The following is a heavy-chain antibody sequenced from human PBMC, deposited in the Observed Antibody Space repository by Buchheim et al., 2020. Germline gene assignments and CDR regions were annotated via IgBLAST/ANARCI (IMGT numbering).Heavy chain of an antibody. Sequence: QVQLRQWGAGLLKPSGTLSLTCTVSVDSYSGFYWTWIRQSPTKGLEWIVEVNQSGSATYYASLKSRVTMSLDASTKQFSSKLISMTTADTTIYYCTKGVRHPWARPPDYWGKG. CDR1: VDSYSGFY. CDR2: VNQSGSA. D-gene: IGHD7-27*01. CDR3: TKGVRHPWARPPDY. J-gene: IGHJ4*02. V-gene: IGHV4-34*02.